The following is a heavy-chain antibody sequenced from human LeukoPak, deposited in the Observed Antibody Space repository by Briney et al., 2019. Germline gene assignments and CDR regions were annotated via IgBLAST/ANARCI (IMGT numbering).Heavy chain of an antibody. CDR2: IYPSGGST. Sequence: ASVKVSCKASGYTFTSYYMHWVRQAPGQGLERMGIIYPSGGSTSYAQKFQGGVTMTRDTSTSTVYMELSSLRSEDTAVYYCGRGRVLEGYLGYWGQGTLVTVSS. CDR1: GYTFTSYY. J-gene: IGHJ4*02. D-gene: IGHD3-3*01. V-gene: IGHV1-46*03. CDR3: GRGRVLEGYLGY.